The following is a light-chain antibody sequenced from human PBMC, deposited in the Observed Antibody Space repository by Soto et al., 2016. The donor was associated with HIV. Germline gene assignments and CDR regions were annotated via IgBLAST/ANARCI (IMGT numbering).Light chain of an antibody. CDR3: QAWDSSTGV. CDR2: QDA. J-gene: IGLJ2*01. Sequence: SFELTQPPSVSVSPGQTASITCSSDQLWEKYVSWYQQKPGQSPVLVIYQDAMRPSGIPERFSGSNSGNTATLTISGTQTMDEADYYCQAWDSSTGVFGGGTELTVL. CDR1: QLWEKY. V-gene: IGLV3-1*01.